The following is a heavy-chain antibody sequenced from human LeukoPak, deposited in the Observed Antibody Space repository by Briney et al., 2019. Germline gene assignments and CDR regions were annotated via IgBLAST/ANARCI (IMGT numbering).Heavy chain of an antibody. CDR1: GFTFSSYG. Sequence: GRSLRLSCAASGFTFSSYGMHWVRQAPGKGLEWVAVIWYDGSNKYYADSVKGRFTISRDNSKNTLYLQMNSLRAEDTAVYYCAKIYGMVATNTFDYWGQGTLVTVSS. J-gene: IGHJ4*02. CDR2: IWYDGSNK. CDR3: AKIYGMVATNTFDY. V-gene: IGHV3-33*06. D-gene: IGHD5-12*01.